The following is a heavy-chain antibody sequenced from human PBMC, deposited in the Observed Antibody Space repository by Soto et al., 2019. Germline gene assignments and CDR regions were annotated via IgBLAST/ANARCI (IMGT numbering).Heavy chain of an antibody. V-gene: IGHV4-34*01. D-gene: IGHD4-17*01. Sequence: SETLSLTCAVYGRSFSGYYWSWIRQPPGKGLEWIGEINHSGSTNYNPSLKSRVTISVDTSQNQFSLNLSSVTAADTAVYYCERAYGGNSGVFDYWGQGTLVTVSS. CDR1: GRSFSGYY. J-gene: IGHJ4*02. CDR2: INHSGST. CDR3: ERAYGGNSGVFDY.